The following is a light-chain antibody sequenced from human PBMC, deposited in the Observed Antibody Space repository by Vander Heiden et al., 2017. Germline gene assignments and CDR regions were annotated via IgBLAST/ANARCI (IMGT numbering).Light chain of an antibody. J-gene: IGKJ4*01. CDR2: DAS. V-gene: IGKV1-33*01. Sequence: DIRMPQSPSSLSASVGERVPMTCQASQNISNYLNWYQQKPGQAPKLLIYDASNLETGVPSRFSGSGSGTDFTFTISSLQAEDIATYYCQQYDNLPLTFGGGTKVEIK. CDR1: QNISNY. CDR3: QQYDNLPLT.